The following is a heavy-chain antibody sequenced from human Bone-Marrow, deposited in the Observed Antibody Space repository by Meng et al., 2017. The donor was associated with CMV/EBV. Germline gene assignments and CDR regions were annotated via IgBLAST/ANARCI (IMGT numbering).Heavy chain of an antibody. J-gene: IGHJ6*02. CDR3: ARVPTHPNADFWSGYLYPGFYYYYYGMDV. V-gene: IGHV1-46*01. Sequence: ASVKVSCKASGYTFTSRNIHWVRQAPGQGLEWMGIVERSDTLITYAQKFKGRITMTWDTSTSTVYLEVNSLRSEDTAVYYCARVPTHPNADFWSGYLYPGFYYYYYGMDVWGQGTTVTVSS. CDR2: VERSDTLI. CDR1: GYTFTSRN. D-gene: IGHD3-3*01.